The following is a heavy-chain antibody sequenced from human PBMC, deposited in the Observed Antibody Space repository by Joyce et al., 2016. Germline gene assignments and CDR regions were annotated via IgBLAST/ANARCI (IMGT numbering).Heavy chain of an antibody. CDR1: GFSFSQFS. CDR3: ARGTTVTGMGNWFDH. D-gene: IGHD4-17*01. CDR2: ISADGSNK. V-gene: IGHV3-30-3*01. J-gene: IGHJ5*02. Sequence: QVLLVESGGGVGQPVRSLTLSCAASGFSFSQFSMVWIRQAPGKELEWAAVISADGSNKYYADSAKGRFIISRDNSKNTLNLQMTGLRSDDTGVYYCARGTTVTGMGNWFDHWGQGTLVTVSS.